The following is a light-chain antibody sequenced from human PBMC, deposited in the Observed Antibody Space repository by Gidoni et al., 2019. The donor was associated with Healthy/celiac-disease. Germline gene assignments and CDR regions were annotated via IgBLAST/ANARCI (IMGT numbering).Light chain of an antibody. J-gene: IGKJ2*01. CDR3: QQYYSTPHT. V-gene: IGKV4-1*01. Sequence: DIVMTQSPDSLAVTLGERATLNCKSSQSVLYSSNNKNYLAWYQQKPGQPPKLLIYWASTRESGVPDRFSGSGSGTEFTLTISSLQAEDVAVYYCQQYYSTPHTFGQGTKLEIK. CDR2: WAS. CDR1: QSVLYSSNNKNY.